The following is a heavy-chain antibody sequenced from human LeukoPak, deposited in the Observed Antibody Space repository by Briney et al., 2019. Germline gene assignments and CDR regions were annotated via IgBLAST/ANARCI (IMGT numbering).Heavy chain of an antibody. Sequence: GGSLRLSCAASGFTFSNYGIHWVRQAPGKGLEWEAVIWYDGSNKYYADSVKGRFTISRDNSKNTLYLQMNSLRAEDTAVYHCARGSVSLPEGRGYSGYDLVLDYWGQGTLVTVSS. CDR2: IWYDGSNK. CDR1: GFTFSNYG. V-gene: IGHV3-33*01. D-gene: IGHD5-12*01. J-gene: IGHJ4*02. CDR3: ARGSVSLPEGRGYSGYDLVLDY.